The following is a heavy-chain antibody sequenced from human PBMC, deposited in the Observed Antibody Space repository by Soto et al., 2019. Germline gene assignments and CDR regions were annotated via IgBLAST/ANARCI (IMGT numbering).Heavy chain of an antibody. CDR2: IQYRGST. V-gene: IGHV4-39*01. J-gene: IGHJ4*02. CDR3: AGVFWFGGLLVDW. Sequence: HLQLQESGPGLVKPSETLSLTCTVSDDSITSGAYYWGLIRQPPGKGLEWIGTIQYRGSTYYNPYPKSRATMSLATTKNQYSLRLSPGTAADAAVYSCAGVFWFGGLLVDWWGPGTLVTVSS. CDR1: DDSITSGAYY. D-gene: IGHD3-10*01.